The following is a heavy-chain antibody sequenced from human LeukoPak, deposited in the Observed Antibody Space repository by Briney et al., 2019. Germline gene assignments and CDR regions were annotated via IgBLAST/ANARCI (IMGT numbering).Heavy chain of an antibody. J-gene: IGHJ5*02. V-gene: IGHV1-2*02. CDR3: ARAYISSWYNCFDP. CDR2: INPNTGAT. CDR1: GYTFTGYY. D-gene: IGHD6-13*01. Sequence: GASVKVSCKASGYTFTGYYMHWVRQAPGQGLEWVGWINPNTGATNNAQKFQGRVTMTRDTSINTTYMELSSLRSDDTALYYCARAYISSWYNCFDPWGQGTLVTVSS.